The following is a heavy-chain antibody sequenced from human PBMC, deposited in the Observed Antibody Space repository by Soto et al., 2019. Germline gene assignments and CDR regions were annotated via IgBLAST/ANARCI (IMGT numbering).Heavy chain of an antibody. V-gene: IGHV3-23*01. CDR2: ISGSGDST. J-gene: IGHJ4*02. Sequence: EVQLLESGGGLAQPGGSLRLSCAASGFTFDTYAMSWVRQAPGKGLEWVSCISGSGDSTYYADSVKGRFTISRDSSKNTLSLQMNSLRAEDPAIYYCAKGRSSSCYDAVDYWGQGALVSVSS. D-gene: IGHD2-2*01. CDR3: AKGRSSSCYDAVDY. CDR1: GFTFDTYA.